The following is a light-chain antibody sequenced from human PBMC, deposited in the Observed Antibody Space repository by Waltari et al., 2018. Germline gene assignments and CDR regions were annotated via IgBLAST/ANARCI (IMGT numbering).Light chain of an antibody. CDR2: DND. V-gene: IGLV1-51*01. CDR1: NSNIGNND. CDR3: GTWDSRLSDVV. J-gene: IGLJ2*01. Sequence: QSVLTQPPSVSAAPGQKVTIPCSGSNSNIGNNDVSWYQQYPGPAPTLLIYDNDKRPSGIPDRFSGSKSGTSATLGITGLQTGDEADYYCGTWDSRLSDVVFGGGTKLTVL.